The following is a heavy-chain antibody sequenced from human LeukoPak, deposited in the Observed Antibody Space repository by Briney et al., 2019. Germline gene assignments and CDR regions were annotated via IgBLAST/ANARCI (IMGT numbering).Heavy chain of an antibody. D-gene: IGHD5-12*01. V-gene: IGHV4-59*01. CDR3: ARLSGYDWESSYDY. CDR2: IYYSGGT. J-gene: IGHJ4*02. Sequence: SETLSLTCTVSGGSISSYYWSWIRQPPGKGLEWIGYIYYSGGTNYNPSLKSRVTISVDTSKKQFSLKLSSVTAADTAVYYCARLSGYDWESSYDYWGQGTLVTVSS. CDR1: GGSISSYY.